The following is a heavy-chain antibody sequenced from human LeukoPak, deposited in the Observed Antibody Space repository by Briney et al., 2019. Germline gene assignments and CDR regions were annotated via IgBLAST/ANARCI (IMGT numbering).Heavy chain of an antibody. CDR3: ARAEYYDFWSGYSNPNTNGGGLDY. V-gene: IGHV4-4*07. J-gene: IGHJ4*02. CDR1: GGSISSYY. D-gene: IGHD3-3*01. CDR2: IYTSGST. Sequence: PSETLSLTCTVSGGSISSYYWSWIRQPAGKGLEWIGRIYTSGSTNYNPSLKSRVTMSVDTSKNQFSLKLSSVTAADTAVYYCARAEYYDFWSGYSNPNTNGGGLDYWGQGTLVTVSS.